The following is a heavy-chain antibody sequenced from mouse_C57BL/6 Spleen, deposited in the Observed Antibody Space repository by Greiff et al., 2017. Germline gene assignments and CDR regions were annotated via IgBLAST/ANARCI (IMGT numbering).Heavy chain of an antibody. CDR3: AFITTVVDRGYFDV. CDR1: GYTFTSYW. D-gene: IGHD1-1*01. J-gene: IGHJ1*03. Sequence: QVQLQQPGAELVKPGASVKLSCKASGYTFTSYWMQWVKQRPGQGLEWIGEIDPSDSYTNYNQKFKGKATLTVDTSSSIAYMQLSSLTSEDSAVYYCAFITTVVDRGYFDVWGTGTTVTVSS. CDR2: IDPSDSYT. V-gene: IGHV1-50*01.